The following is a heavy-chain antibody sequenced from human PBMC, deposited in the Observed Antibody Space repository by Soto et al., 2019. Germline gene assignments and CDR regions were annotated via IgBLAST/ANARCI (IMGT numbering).Heavy chain of an antibody. V-gene: IGHV4-59*01. CDR3: ARVSMSTVSWGFDP. Sequence: NPSETLSLTCALSVDSITSNHWNWIRQPPGRGLEWIGYIYNSGTTKYNPSLKSRVIISVDTSKNQLSLKLSSVTAADTAVYYCARVSMSTVSWGFDPWGQGTLVTVSS. CDR2: IYNSGTT. D-gene: IGHD4-4*01. CDR1: VDSITSNH. J-gene: IGHJ5*02.